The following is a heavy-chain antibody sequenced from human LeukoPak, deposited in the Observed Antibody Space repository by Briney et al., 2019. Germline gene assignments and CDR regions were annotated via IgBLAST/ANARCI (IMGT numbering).Heavy chain of an antibody. V-gene: IGHV4-38-2*02. CDR3: ARGRYFDWLDY. CDR1: GFSITSDYY. J-gene: IGHJ4*02. CDR2: IYHSGTT. D-gene: IGHD3-9*01. Sequence: PSETLSLTCTVSGFSITSDYYWNWIRQPPGKGLEWIGAIYHSGTTYYNPSLQSRFTISVDTSKDQFSLKLTSVIAADTAMYFCARGRYFDWLDYWGQGTLVTVSS.